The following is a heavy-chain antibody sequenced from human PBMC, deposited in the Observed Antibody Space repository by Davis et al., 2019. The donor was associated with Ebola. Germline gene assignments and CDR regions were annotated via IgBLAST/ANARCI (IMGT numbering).Heavy chain of an antibody. D-gene: IGHD3-22*01. J-gene: IGHJ4*02. CDR2: ISSSSSYI. Sequence: GESLKISCAASGFTFSSYSMNWVRQAPGKGLEWVSSISSSSSYIYYADSVKGRFTISRDNAKNSLYLQMNSLRDEDTAVYYCARDGRTMIVAGFDYWGQGTLVTVSS. CDR3: ARDGRTMIVAGFDY. V-gene: IGHV3-21*01. CDR1: GFTFSSYS.